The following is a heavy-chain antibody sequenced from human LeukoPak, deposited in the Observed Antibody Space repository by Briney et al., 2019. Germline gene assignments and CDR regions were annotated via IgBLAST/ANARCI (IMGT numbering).Heavy chain of an antibody. V-gene: IGHV1-69*01. CDR1: GGTFSSYA. CDR3: ARDQSSSGWAFDY. J-gene: IGHJ4*02. Sequence: SAKVSCKASGGTFSSYAISWVRQAPGQGLEWMGGIIPIFGTANYAQKFQGRVTITADESTSTAYMELSSLRSEDTAVYYCARDQSSSGWAFDYWGQGTLVTVSS. CDR2: IIPIFGTA. D-gene: IGHD6-25*01.